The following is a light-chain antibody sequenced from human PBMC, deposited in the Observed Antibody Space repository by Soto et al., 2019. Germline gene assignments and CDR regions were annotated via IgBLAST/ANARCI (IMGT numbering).Light chain of an antibody. CDR2: AAS. CDR3: QQTDSPPQT. Sequence: DIQMTQSPSSLSASVGDRVTISCRASQSIRNYVSWYQQKPGTAPKLLIRAASTLQSGVPSRFSGSRSGTDFTLTISSLQIEDFATYFCQQTDSPPQTFGQGTNVEI. CDR1: QSIRNY. V-gene: IGKV1-39*01. J-gene: IGKJ1*01.